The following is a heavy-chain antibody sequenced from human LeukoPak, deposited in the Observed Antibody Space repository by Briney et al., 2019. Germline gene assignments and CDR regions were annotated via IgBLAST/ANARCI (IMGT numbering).Heavy chain of an antibody. Sequence: GGSLRLSCAASGFTFSSYAMHWVRQAPGKGLEWVAVIWYDGSNKYYADSVKGRFTISRDNSKNTLYLQMNSLRAEDTAVYYCARVATVSNAFDIWGQGTMVTVSS. CDR1: GFTFSSYA. D-gene: IGHD4-17*01. CDR2: IWYDGSNK. V-gene: IGHV3-33*08. CDR3: ARVATVSNAFDI. J-gene: IGHJ3*02.